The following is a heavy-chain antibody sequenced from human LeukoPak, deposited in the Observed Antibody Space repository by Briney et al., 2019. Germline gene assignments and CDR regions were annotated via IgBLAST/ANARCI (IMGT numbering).Heavy chain of an antibody. CDR2: IYYSGST. Sequence: PSETLSLTCTVSGGSISSSSYYWGWIRQPPGKGLEWIGYIYYSGSTNYNPSLKSRVTISVDTSKNQFSLKLSSVTAADTAVYYCARFSTVKKRGYSYGAFDYWGQGTLVTASS. D-gene: IGHD5-18*01. J-gene: IGHJ4*02. CDR1: GGSISSSSYY. V-gene: IGHV4-61*05. CDR3: ARFSTVKKRGYSYGAFDY.